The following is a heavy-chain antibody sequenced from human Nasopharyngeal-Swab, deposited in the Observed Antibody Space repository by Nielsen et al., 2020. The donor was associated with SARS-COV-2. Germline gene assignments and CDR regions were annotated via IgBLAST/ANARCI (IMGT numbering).Heavy chain of an antibody. Sequence: GESLKISCAASGFTFSSYDMHWVRQATGKGLEWVSAIGTAGDTYYPGSVKGRFTISRENAKNSLYLQMNSLRAEDTAVYYCAKDRGCSGGSCYVHWYFDLWGRGTLVTVSS. CDR1: GFTFSSYD. CDR3: AKDRGCSGGSCYVHWYFDL. D-gene: IGHD2-15*01. V-gene: IGHV3-13*01. J-gene: IGHJ2*01. CDR2: IGTAGDT.